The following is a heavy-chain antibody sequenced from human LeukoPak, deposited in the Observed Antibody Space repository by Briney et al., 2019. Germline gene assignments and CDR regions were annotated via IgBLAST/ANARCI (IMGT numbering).Heavy chain of an antibody. V-gene: IGHV4-30-4*08. Sequence: TSETLSLTCTVSGGSFRCRNYLWSWIRRTPREGLGWIGYISYGGSAYYNPSLKSRVTISIDTSNSQFSLRLRSVTAADTAVYYCAREVNIQADSDAFDIWGPGTTVTVSS. J-gene: IGHJ3*02. D-gene: IGHD1/OR15-1a*01. CDR1: GGSFRCRNYL. CDR3: AREVNIQADSDAFDI. CDR2: ISYGGSA.